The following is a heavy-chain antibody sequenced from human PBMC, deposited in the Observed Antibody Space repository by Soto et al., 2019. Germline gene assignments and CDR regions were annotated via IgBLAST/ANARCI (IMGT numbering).Heavy chain of an antibody. V-gene: IGHV3-23*01. CDR1: GFTFSSYA. Sequence: GGSLRLSCAASGFTFSSYAMSWVRQAPGKGLEWVSTMSGTSGTTYYADSVKGRFTISRDNSENTLFLQMNSLRAEDTAIYYCAKEYNWNDYFDFWGQGTPVTVSS. CDR3: AKEYNWNDYFDF. J-gene: IGHJ4*02. CDR2: MSGTSGTT. D-gene: IGHD1-20*01.